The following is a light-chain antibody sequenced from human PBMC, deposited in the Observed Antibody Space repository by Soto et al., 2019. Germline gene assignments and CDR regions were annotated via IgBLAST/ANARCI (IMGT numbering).Light chain of an antibody. CDR2: GAS. CDR3: LQHNSYPRT. V-gene: IGKV3-20*01. Sequence: EFVLTQSPGTLSLSPGERATLSCRASQSVSNNYLAWYQQKPGQAPRLLIYGASNRATGIPDRFSGSGSGTEFTLTISSLQPEDFATYYCLQHNSYPRTFGQGTKVDIK. CDR1: QSVSNNY. J-gene: IGKJ1*01.